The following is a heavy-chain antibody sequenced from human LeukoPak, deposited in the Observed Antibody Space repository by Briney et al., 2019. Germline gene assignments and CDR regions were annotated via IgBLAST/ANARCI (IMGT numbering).Heavy chain of an antibody. V-gene: IGHV1-18*01. D-gene: IGHD3-10*01. CDR1: GYTFTSYG. J-gene: IGHJ4*02. CDR2: ISAYNGNT. CDR3: ARSALYMVRGVSDY. Sequence: ASVKLSCKASGYTFTSYGISWVRQAPGQGLEWMGSISAYNGNTNYAQTLQGRVTMTTDTSTSTAYMELRSLRSDATAVYYCARSALYMVRGVSDYWGQGTLVTVSS.